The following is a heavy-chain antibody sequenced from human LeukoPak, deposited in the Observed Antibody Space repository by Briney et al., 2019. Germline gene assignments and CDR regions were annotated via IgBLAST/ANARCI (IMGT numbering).Heavy chain of an antibody. CDR1: GYTFTGYY. J-gene: IGHJ3*01. D-gene: IGHD5-18*01. Sequence: ASVKVSCKASGYTFTGYYMHWVRQAPGQGLEWMGWINPNSGGTNYVQKFQGRVTMTRDTSISTAYMELSRLRSDDTAVYYCARQRDTAMVLTDWGQGTMVTVSS. V-gene: IGHV1-2*02. CDR2: INPNSGGT. CDR3: ARQRDTAMVLTD.